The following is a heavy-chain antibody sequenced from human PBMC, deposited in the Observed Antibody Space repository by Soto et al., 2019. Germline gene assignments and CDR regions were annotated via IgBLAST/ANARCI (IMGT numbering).Heavy chain of an antibody. CDR3: ARSVLFRGLNRAFDI. D-gene: IGHD3-10*01. J-gene: IGHJ3*02. CDR2: ISGTTKYI. Sequence: LRLSCSASGFTFSSFNMHWVRQAPGKGLEWVSSISGTTKYIYYGDSVKGRFTISRDNAENSMFLQMNSLRVEDTAVYYCARSVLFRGLNRAFDIWGQGTLVTVSS. V-gene: IGHV3-21*01. CDR1: GFTFSSFN.